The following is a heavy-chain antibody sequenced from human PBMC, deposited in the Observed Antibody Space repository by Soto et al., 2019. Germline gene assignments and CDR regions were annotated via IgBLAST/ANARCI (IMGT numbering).Heavy chain of an antibody. V-gene: IGHV3-30-3*01. D-gene: IGHD2-15*01. Sequence: QVQLVESGGGVVQPGRSLRLSCAASGFTFRNYAMHWVRQAPGKGLECVAVISYDGSNKFYRDYVKGRFTISRDNSKNPLYLQINSLRYEDTAVYYCARGDREDIAVVVGVRPGESGVDVCCQGTTVTVSS. CDR3: ARGDREDIAVVVGVRPGESGVDV. CDR2: ISYDGSNK. J-gene: IGHJ6*02. CDR1: GFTFRNYA.